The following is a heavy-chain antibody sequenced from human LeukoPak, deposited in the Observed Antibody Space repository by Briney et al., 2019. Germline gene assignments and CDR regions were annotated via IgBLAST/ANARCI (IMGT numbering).Heavy chain of an antibody. CDR2: ISSSSSYI. J-gene: IGHJ6*03. Sequence: GGSLRLSCAASGFTFSIYSMNCVRQAPGKGLEWVSSISSSSSYIYYADSVKGRFTISRDNAKNSLYLQMNSMRAEDTAVYYCARLSDTAMVTVYYYMDVWGKGTTVTVSS. CDR1: GFTFSIYS. V-gene: IGHV3-21*01. D-gene: IGHD5-18*01. CDR3: ARLSDTAMVTVYYYMDV.